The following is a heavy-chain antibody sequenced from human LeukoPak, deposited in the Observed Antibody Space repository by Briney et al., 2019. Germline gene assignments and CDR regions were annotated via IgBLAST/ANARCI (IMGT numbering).Heavy chain of an antibody. CDR2: IKSKADGGTR. D-gene: IGHD3-10*01. CDR3: ATGYGEFDY. J-gene: IGHJ4*02. Sequence: GGSLRLSCAASRFTFSNAWMSWVRQAPGKGLEWVGRIKSKADGGTRDYAAPVKGRFTITRDDAKNMVDLQMNSLKTEDTAMYYCATGYGEFDYWGQGTLVTVSS. V-gene: IGHV3-15*01. CDR1: RFTFSNAW.